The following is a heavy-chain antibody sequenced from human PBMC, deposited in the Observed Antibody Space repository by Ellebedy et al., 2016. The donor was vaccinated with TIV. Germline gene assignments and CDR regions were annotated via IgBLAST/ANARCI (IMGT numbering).Heavy chain of an antibody. V-gene: IGHV3-23*01. CDR2: MSGNGYVI. CDR3: AKAGYGSGNFYTQNFDS. Sequence: GESLKISCVGSGFTFSSYAMNWVRQAPGKGLEWVSEMSGNGYVIKYADSAKGRFTISRDNSKSTLYLQMSSLRTEDTAVYYCAKAGYGSGNFYTQNFDSWGQGTLVTVSA. D-gene: IGHD3-10*01. CDR1: GFTFSSYA. J-gene: IGHJ4*02.